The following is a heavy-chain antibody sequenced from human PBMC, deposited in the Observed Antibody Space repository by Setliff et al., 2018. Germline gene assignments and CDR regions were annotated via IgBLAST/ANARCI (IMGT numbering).Heavy chain of an antibody. Sequence: GASVKVSCKASGYTFSSYAMNWVRQASGQGLEWMGWINTNTGNPTYAQGFTGRFVFSLDTSVSTTYLQISSLKAEDTAVYSCARGEYTSLPSGVYYHMDVWGKGTTVTVS. CDR3: ARGEYTSLPSGVYYHMDV. J-gene: IGHJ6*03. CDR2: INTNTGNP. CDR1: GYTFSSYA. D-gene: IGHD6-6*01. V-gene: IGHV7-4-1*02.